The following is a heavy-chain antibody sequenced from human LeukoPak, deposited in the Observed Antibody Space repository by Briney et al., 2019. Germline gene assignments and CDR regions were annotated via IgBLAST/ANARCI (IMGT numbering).Heavy chain of an antibody. D-gene: IGHD2-2*01. V-gene: IGHV4-31*03. CDR2: IYYSGST. CDR1: GGSISSGGYY. J-gene: IGHJ6*02. CDR3: ARASACYQEYYYYGMDV. Sequence: SETLSLTCTVSGGSISSGGYYWSWIRQHPGKGLEWIGYIYYSGSTYYNPSLKSRVTISVDTSKNQFSLKLSSVTAADTAVYCGARASACYQEYYYYGMDVWGQGTTVTVSS.